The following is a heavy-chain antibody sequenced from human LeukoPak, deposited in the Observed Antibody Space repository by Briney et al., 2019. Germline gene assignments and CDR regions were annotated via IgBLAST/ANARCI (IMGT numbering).Heavy chain of an antibody. J-gene: IGHJ4*02. CDR1: GGSISSGGYS. Sequence: PSETLSPTCAVSGGSISSGGYSWSWIRQPPGKGLEWIGYIYHSGSTYYNPSLKSRVTISVDRSKNQFSLKLSSVTAADTAVYYRARVANGGYFDYWGQGTLVTVSS. CDR2: IYHSGST. V-gene: IGHV4-30-2*01. CDR3: ARVANGGYFDY.